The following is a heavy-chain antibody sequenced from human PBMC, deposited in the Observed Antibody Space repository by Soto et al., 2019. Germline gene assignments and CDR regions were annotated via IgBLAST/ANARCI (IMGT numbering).Heavy chain of an antibody. CDR2: ISGSGGST. CDR3: ARVGYSYGYGAVDY. D-gene: IGHD5-18*01. J-gene: IGHJ4*02. Sequence: EVQLLESGGGLVQPGGSLRLSCAASGFSFSSYAMSWVRQAPGRGLEWVSTISGSGGSTYYADSVKGRFTISRDNSRNTLYLQMNSLRAEDTAVYYCARVGYSYGYGAVDYWGQGTLVTVSS. CDR1: GFSFSSYA. V-gene: IGHV3-23*01.